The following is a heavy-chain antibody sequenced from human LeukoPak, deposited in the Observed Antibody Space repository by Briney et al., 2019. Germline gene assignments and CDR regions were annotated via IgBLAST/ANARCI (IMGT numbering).Heavy chain of an antibody. CDR3: ARLRWWDS. J-gene: IGHJ4*02. D-gene: IGHD5-24*01. CDR2: IYYSGST. CDR1: GDSVSNDKYY. Sequence: NPSETLSLTCTVSGDSVSNDKYYWGWIRQPRGKGLEWIGSIYYSGSTYYNPSLNSRVTISVDTSKNQFSLKLSSVTAADTAVYYCARLRWWDSWGQGTLVTVSS. V-gene: IGHV4-39*01.